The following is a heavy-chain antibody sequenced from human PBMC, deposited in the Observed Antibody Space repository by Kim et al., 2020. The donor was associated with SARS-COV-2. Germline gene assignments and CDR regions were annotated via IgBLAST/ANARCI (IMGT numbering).Heavy chain of an antibody. CDR3: ARHSGSGSYLGPDY. CDR1: GGSISSSSYY. Sequence: SETLSLTCTVSGGSISSSSYYWGWIRQPPGKGLEWIGSIYYSGSTYYNPSLKSRVTISVDTSKNQFSLKLSSVTAADTAVYYCARHSGSGSYLGPDYWGQGTLVTVSS. D-gene: IGHD1-26*01. CDR2: IYYSGST. V-gene: IGHV4-39*01. J-gene: IGHJ4*02.